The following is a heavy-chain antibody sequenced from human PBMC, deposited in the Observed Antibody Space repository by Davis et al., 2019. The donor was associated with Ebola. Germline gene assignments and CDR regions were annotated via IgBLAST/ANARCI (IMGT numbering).Heavy chain of an antibody. CDR1: GYTFTSSD. J-gene: IGHJ6*02. CDR2: MNPNSGNT. CDR3: ARSVDIVATIGYYYGMDV. Sequence: SVPVSCMASGYTFTSSDINCVRQAPGQGLEWMVWMNPNSGNTGYAQKFQGRVTMTRNTSISTAYMELSSLRSEDTAVYYCARSVDIVATIGYYYGMDVWGQGTTVTVSS. V-gene: IGHV1-8*01. D-gene: IGHD5-12*01.